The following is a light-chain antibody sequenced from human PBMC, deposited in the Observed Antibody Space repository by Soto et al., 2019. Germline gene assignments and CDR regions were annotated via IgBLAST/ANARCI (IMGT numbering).Light chain of an antibody. CDR2: GAS. V-gene: IGKV3-20*01. Sequence: EIVLTQSPGTLSLSPGERATLSCRASQSVSSSYLAWYQQKPGQAPRLLIYGASSRATGIPDRFSGSGSGTDFTLTISRQAPEYFAVYYCQQYGSSPPTFGQGTKVDI. CDR3: QQYGSSPPT. J-gene: IGKJ1*01. CDR1: QSVSSSY.